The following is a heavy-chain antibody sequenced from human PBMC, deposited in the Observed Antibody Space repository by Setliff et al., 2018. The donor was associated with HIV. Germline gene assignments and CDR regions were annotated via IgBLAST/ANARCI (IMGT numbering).Heavy chain of an antibody. Sequence: SETLSLTCTVSGDSISTYSWNWIRQPPGKGLEWIGYIYTSGSTNYNPSLKSRVTISVDTSKNPFSLKLRSVTAADTAVYYCARETYYYDNPQYYYYYMDVWGKGTTVTVSS. CDR1: GDSISTYS. D-gene: IGHD3-22*01. J-gene: IGHJ6*03. CDR3: ARETYYYDNPQYYYYYMDV. CDR2: IYTSGST. V-gene: IGHV4-4*09.